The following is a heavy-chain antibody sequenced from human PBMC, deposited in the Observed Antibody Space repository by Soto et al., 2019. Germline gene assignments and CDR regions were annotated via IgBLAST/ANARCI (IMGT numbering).Heavy chain of an antibody. J-gene: IGHJ4*02. CDR1: GFTFSGSA. CDR3: TRLAAVGGIDC. CDR2: VRNKGNSYET. Sequence: EVQLVESGGGLVQPGGSLKLSCAASGFTFSGSAMHWVRQASGKGLEWVGRVRNKGNSYETAFAASVKGRFSISRDDSKNTVYLQMNSLTTEDTAVYYCTRLAAVGGIDCWGQGTLVTVSS. D-gene: IGHD1-26*01. V-gene: IGHV3-73*01.